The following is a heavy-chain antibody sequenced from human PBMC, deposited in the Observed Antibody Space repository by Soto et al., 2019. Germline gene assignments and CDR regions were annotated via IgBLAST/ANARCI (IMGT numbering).Heavy chain of an antibody. CDR1: GGSIRSGGYH. D-gene: IGHD2-8*01. J-gene: IGHJ3*02. Sequence: SETLSLTCSVSGGSIRSGGYHWSWIRQHPGKGLEWIGNIYYTGSAYYTPSLKSRVTFSVDASKNQVSLRLTSVTAADTAVYSCARLQINGGAFDIWGQGTMVTVSS. V-gene: IGHV4-31*03. CDR3: ARLQINGGAFDI. CDR2: IYYTGSA.